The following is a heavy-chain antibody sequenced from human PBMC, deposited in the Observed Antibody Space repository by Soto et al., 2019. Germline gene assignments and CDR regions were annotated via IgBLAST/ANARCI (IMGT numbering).Heavy chain of an antibody. CDR2: ISYDGSNK. D-gene: IGHD3-16*01. V-gene: IGHV3-30-3*01. CDR3: ARDYDRQARGYYYGMDV. J-gene: IGHJ6*02. CDR1: GFTFSSYA. Sequence: QVQLVESGGGVVQPGRSLRLSCAASGFTFSSYAMHWVRQAPGKGLEWVAVISYDGSNKYYADSVKGRFTISRDNSKNTLYLQMNSLRAEDTAVYYCARDYDRQARGYYYGMDVWGQGTTVTVSS.